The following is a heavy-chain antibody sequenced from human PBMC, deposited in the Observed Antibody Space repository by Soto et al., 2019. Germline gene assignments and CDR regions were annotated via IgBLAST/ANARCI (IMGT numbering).Heavy chain of an antibody. CDR3: AKDGSQKDDDGNWLGS. CDR2: ISWDGGTT. Sequence: PGGSLRLSCAASGFTFEDYTIHWVRQAQGKALEWVSLISWDGGTTYYTHSVKGRFTISRDNSKNSLYLQMNSLRPEDTALYYCAKDGSQKDDDGNWLGSWGQGTLVTVSS. CDR1: GFTFEDYT. V-gene: IGHV3-43*01. D-gene: IGHD3-16*01. J-gene: IGHJ5*01.